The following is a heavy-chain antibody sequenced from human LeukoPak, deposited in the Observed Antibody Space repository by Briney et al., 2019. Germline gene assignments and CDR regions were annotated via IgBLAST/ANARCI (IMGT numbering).Heavy chain of an antibody. V-gene: IGHV1-2*02. J-gene: IGHJ4*02. Sequence: ASVKVSCKASGYTFTGYYIHWVRQAPGQGLEWMGWINPNSGGTNCAQKFQGRVTMTRDTSISTAYMELSRLRSDDTALYYCAKVGETDSIDYWGQGTLVTVYS. CDR1: GYTFTGYY. D-gene: IGHD4-11*01. CDR3: AKVGETDSIDY. CDR2: INPNSGGT.